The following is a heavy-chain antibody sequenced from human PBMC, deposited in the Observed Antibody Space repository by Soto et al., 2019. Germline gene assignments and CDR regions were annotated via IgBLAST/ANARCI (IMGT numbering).Heavy chain of an antibody. V-gene: IGHV1-69*04. D-gene: IGHD3-10*01. CDR3: ARDSAGYYGSGSPLAP. CDR1: GGTFSSYT. CDR2: IIPILGIA. J-gene: IGHJ5*02. Sequence: SVKVSCKASGGTFSSYTISWVRQAPGQGLEWMGRIIPILGIANYAQKFQGRVTITADKSTSTAYMELSSLRSEDTAVYYCARDSAGYYGSGSPLAPWGQGTLVTVSS.